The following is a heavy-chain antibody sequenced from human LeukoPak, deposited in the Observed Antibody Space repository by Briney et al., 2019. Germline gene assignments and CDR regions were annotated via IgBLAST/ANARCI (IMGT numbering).Heavy chain of an antibody. CDR2: ISSSSVTI. Sequence: GGSLRLSCAASEFTFGSYSMNWVRQAPGKGLEWVSYISSSSVTIYYADSVKGRFTVSRDNAKNSLYLQMNSLRAEDTAVYYCAKPSPGNHYDVGFDSWGQGTLVTVSS. D-gene: IGHD3-16*01. CDR1: EFTFGSYS. CDR3: AKPSPGNHYDVGFDS. J-gene: IGHJ4*02. V-gene: IGHV3-48*01.